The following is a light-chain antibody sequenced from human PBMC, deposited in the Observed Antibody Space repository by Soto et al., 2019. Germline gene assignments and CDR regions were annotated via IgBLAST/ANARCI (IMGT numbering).Light chain of an antibody. Sequence: QSALTQPASVSGSPGQSITISCTGTSSDVGGYNYVCWYQQHPGKAPKLMIYDVSNRPSGVSNRFSGSKSGNTASLTISGVQAEDEADYYCSSYTTSITLYVFGTGTKLTVL. CDR2: DVS. CDR3: SSYTTSITLYV. V-gene: IGLV2-14*01. J-gene: IGLJ1*01. CDR1: SSDVGGYNY.